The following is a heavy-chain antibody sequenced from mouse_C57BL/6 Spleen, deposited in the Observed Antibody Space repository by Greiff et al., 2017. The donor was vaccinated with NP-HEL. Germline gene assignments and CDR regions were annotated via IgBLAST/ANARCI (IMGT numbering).Heavy chain of an antibody. CDR1: GYTFTSYW. D-gene: IGHD3-2*02. V-gene: IGHV1-55*01. CDR3: ARSQRRLPPYAMDY. Sequence: QVQLQQPGAELVKPGASVKMSCKASGYTFTSYWITWVKQRPGQGLEWIGDIYPGSGSPNYNEKFKSKATLTVDTSSSTAYMQLSSLTSQDSAVYDCARSQRRLPPYAMDYWGQGTSVTVSS. J-gene: IGHJ4*01. CDR2: IYPGSGSP.